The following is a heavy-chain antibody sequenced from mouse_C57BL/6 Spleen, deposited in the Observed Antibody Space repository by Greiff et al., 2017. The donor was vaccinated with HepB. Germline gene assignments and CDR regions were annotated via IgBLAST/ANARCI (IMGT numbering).Heavy chain of an antibody. J-gene: IGHJ1*03. CDR2: IYPGDGDT. V-gene: IGHV1-82*01. Sequence: QVQLQQSGPELVKPGASVKISCKASGYAFSSSWMNWVKQRPGKGLEWIGRIYPGDGDTNSNGKFKGKATLTADKSTSTAYMQLSSLTSEDSAVYFCARSTPITTVVATEYFDVWGTGTTVTVSS. CDR3: ARSTPITTVVATEYFDV. CDR1: GYAFSSSW. D-gene: IGHD1-1*01.